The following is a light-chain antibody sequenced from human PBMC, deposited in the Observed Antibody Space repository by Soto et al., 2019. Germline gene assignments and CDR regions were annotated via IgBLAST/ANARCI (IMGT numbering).Light chain of an antibody. CDR1: QILSGTY. CDR3: QHYVSSPLT. Sequence: DIVLTQSPDTLSLSPGESATLSCRASQILSGTYLAWYQQKLGQSPRLLIYAASTRATGVPDRFSGSGSGTDFTLTISRLEPKDFAVYYCQHYVSSPLTFGGGTKVEIK. V-gene: IGKV3-20*01. J-gene: IGKJ4*01. CDR2: AAS.